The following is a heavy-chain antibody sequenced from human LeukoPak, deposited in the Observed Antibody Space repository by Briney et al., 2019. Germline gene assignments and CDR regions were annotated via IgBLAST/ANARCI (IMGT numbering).Heavy chain of an antibody. V-gene: IGHV4-34*01. Sequence: PSETLSLTCAVYGGSFSGYYWSWIRQPPGKGLEWIGEINHSGSTNYNPSLKNRVTISVDTSKNQFSLKLSSVTAADTAVYYCARGLKRLYSYGPYYFDYWGQGTLVTVSS. D-gene: IGHD5-18*01. CDR2: INHSGST. J-gene: IGHJ4*02. CDR1: GGSFSGYY. CDR3: ARGLKRLYSYGPYYFDY.